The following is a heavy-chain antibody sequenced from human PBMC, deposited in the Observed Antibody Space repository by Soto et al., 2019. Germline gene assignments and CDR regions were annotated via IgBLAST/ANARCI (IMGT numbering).Heavy chain of an antibody. CDR1: GGSISSGGYS. CDR3: AGGIAARPLGY. V-gene: IGHV4-30-2*01. J-gene: IGHJ4*02. CDR2: IYHSGST. D-gene: IGHD6-6*01. Sequence: QLQLQESGSGLVKPSQTLSLTCAVSGGSISSGGYSWSWIRQPPGKGLEWIGYIYHSGSTYYNPSLTRRVTLPVDRSKNQFSLKLSSVTAADTAVYYCAGGIAARPLGYWGQGTLVTVSS.